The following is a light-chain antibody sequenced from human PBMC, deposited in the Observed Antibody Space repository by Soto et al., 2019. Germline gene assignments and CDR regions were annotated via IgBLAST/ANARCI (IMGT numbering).Light chain of an antibody. CDR1: QSVSSN. CDR3: QHYNNWPRT. V-gene: IGKV3-15*01. Sequence: EIGMTQSPATLSVSPGERATLSCRASQSVSSNLAWYQQKPGQAPRLLIYGASTRATGIPARFSGSGSGTEVTLTISSLQSEDFAVYYCQHYNNWPRTFGQGTKVEIK. J-gene: IGKJ1*01. CDR2: GAS.